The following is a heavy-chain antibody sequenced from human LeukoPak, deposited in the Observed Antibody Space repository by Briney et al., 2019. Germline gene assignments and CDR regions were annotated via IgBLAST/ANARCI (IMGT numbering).Heavy chain of an antibody. Sequence: SETLSLTCAVSGYSISSGYYWGWIRQPPGKGLEWIGSIYHSGSTYYNPSLKSRVTISVDTSKNQFPLKLSSVTAADTAVYYCARDRAAAGSVDYWGQGTLVTVSS. CDR3: ARDRAAAGSVDY. D-gene: IGHD6-13*01. CDR2: IYHSGST. V-gene: IGHV4-38-2*02. J-gene: IGHJ4*02. CDR1: GYSISSGYY.